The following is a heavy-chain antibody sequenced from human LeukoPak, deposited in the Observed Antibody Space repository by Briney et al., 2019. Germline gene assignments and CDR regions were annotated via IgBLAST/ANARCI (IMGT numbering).Heavy chain of an antibody. CDR2: IYSSGTT. CDR3: ARGGASFDY. J-gene: IGHJ4*02. D-gene: IGHD1-26*01. V-gene: IGHV4-59*11. Sequence: AETLSLTCAVSGPSISPHYWSWVRQTPGKGLEWIGYIYSSGTTNYNPSLKSRVSMSVDTSKVQLSLTLSSVTAADTAVYYCARGGASFDYWGQGTLVTVSS. CDR1: GPSISPHY.